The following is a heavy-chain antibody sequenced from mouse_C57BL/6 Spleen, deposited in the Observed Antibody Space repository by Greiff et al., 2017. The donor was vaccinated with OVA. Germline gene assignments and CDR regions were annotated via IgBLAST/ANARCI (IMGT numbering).Heavy chain of an antibody. Sequence: QVQLKESGAELVRPGASVKLSCKASGYTFTDYYINWVKQRPGQGLEWIARIYPGSGNTYYNEKFKGKATLTAEKSSSTAYMRLSSLTSEDSAVYFCARSGGNPEGYFDYWGQGTTLTVSS. D-gene: IGHD1-1*02. CDR2: IYPGSGNT. V-gene: IGHV1-76*01. J-gene: IGHJ2*01. CDR3: ARSGGNPEGYFDY. CDR1: GYTFTDYY.